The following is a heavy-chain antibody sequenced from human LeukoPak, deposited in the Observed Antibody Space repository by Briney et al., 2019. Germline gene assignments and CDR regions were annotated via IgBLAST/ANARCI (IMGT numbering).Heavy chain of an antibody. CDR1: GFTFSSCW. CDR2: IKQDGSDR. D-gene: IGHD1-26*01. V-gene: IGHV3-7*03. CDR3: ARDTPFGSY. Sequence: QPGGSLRLSCAASGFTFSSCWMSWVRQAPGKGLEWVANIKQDGSDRNYVDSVKGRFTISRDNAKNSVYLELNSLRAEDTAVYYCARDTPFGSYWGQGTLVTVSS. J-gene: IGHJ4*02.